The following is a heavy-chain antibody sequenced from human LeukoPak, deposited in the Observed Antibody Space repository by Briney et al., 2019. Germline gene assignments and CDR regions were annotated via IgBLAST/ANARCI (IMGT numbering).Heavy chain of an antibody. CDR1: GYTFTSYY. CDR2: IIPIFGTA. CDR3: ARRKDCSSTSCAGYYYYMDV. D-gene: IGHD2-2*01. Sequence: SVKVSCKASGYTFTSYYMHWVRQAPGQGLEWMGGIIPIFGTANYAQKFQGRVTITADESTSTAYMELSSLRSEDTAVYYCARRKDCSSTSCAGYYYYMDVWGKGTTVTVSS. V-gene: IGHV1-69*13. J-gene: IGHJ6*03.